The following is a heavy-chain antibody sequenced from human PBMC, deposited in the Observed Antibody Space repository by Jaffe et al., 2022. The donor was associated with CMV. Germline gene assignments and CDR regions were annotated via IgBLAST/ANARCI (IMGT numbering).Heavy chain of an antibody. J-gene: IGHJ3*02. Sequence: QVQVVQSGAEVKKPGASVTVSCKAGGYTFSSYYVHWVRQAPGQGLEWMGIINPSVGSTNYAQNFQDRVSMTSDTSTSTVYMELRSLRSEDTAIYYCARDRIAAPGATIVDPFDIWGPGTMVTVSS. CDR3: ARDRIAAPGATIVDPFDI. CDR2: INPSVGST. CDR1: GYTFSSYY. D-gene: IGHD6-13*01. V-gene: IGHV1-46*01.